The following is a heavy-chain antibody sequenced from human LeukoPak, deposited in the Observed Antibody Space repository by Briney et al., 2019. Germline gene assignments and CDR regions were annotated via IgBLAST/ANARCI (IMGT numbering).Heavy chain of an antibody. D-gene: IGHD1-7*01. CDR1: GFTFSSYS. Sequence: GGSLRLSCAASGFTFSSYSMNWVRQAPGKGLEWVSYISTSSSIIYYADSVKGRFTISRDNAKNSLYLQMNSLRADDTAVYYCARVPLGTCYFDSWGQGTLVTVSS. CDR2: ISTSSSII. V-gene: IGHV3-48*01. CDR3: ARVPLGTCYFDS. J-gene: IGHJ4*02.